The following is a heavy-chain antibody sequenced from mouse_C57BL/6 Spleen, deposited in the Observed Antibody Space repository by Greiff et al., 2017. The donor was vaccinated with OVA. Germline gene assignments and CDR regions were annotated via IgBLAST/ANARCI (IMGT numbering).Heavy chain of an antibody. CDR3: AREADYSTPFAY. Sequence: VQLQQSGAELVKPGASVKLSCTASGFNIKDYYMHWVKQRPEQGLEWIGRIDPEDGDTKYAPKFQGKATITADTSSNTAYLQLSSLTSEDTAVDYCAREADYSTPFAYWGQGTLVTVSA. CDR2: IDPEDGDT. D-gene: IGHD2-5*01. CDR1: GFNIKDYY. J-gene: IGHJ3*01. V-gene: IGHV14-2*01.